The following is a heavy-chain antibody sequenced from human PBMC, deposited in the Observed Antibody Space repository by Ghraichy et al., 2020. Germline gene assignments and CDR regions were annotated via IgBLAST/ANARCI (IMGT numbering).Heavy chain of an antibody. D-gene: IGHD4-17*01. CDR3: ARRYYGPDAFDI. Sequence: GGSLRLSCAASGFTFGSYWMPWVRHAPGKGLVWVSRINSDGSSTSYADSVKGRFTISRDNAKSTLYLQMNSLRAEDTAVYYCARRYYGPDAFDIWGQGTMVTVSS. V-gene: IGHV3-74*01. J-gene: IGHJ3*02. CDR2: INSDGSST. CDR1: GFTFGSYW.